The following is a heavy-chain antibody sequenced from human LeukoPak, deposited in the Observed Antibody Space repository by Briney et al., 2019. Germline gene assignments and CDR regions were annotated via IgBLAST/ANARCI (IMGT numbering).Heavy chain of an antibody. D-gene: IGHD6-13*01. CDR3: ARADSSSWYSPRFDP. CDR2: INHSGST. J-gene: IGHJ5*02. V-gene: IGHV4-34*01. CDR1: GDSINSYY. Sequence: SETLSLTCTVSGDSINSYYWSWIRQPAGKGLEWIGEINHSGSTNYNPSLKSRVTISVDTSKNQFSLKLSSVTAADTAVYYCARADSSSWYSPRFDPWGQGTLVTVSS.